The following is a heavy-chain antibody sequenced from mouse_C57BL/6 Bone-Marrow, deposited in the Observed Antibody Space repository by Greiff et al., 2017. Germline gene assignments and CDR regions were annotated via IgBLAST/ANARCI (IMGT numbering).Heavy chain of an antibody. V-gene: IGHV1-26*01. CDR2: INPNNGGT. CDR1: GYTFTDYY. Sequence: VQLQQSGPELVKPGASVKISCKASGYTFTDYYMNWVKQSHGKSLEWIGDINPNNGGTSYNQKFKGKATLTVDKSSSTAYMELRSLTSEDSAVYYCARSYDSSYYAMDYWGQGTSVTVSS. D-gene: IGHD1-1*01. J-gene: IGHJ4*01. CDR3: ARSYDSSYYAMDY.